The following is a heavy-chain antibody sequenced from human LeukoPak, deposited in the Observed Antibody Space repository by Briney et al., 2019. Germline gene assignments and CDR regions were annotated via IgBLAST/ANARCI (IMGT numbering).Heavy chain of an antibody. D-gene: IGHD3-22*01. V-gene: IGHV4-59*01. CDR1: GGSISSYD. CDR3: AGGYYYDSSTHAFDI. Sequence: SETLSLTCTVSGGSISSYDWSRIRQPPGKGLEWIGNINYSGSTNYNSSLKSRVAISVDTSKSQFSLKLSSVTAADTAVYYCAGGYYYDSSTHAFDIWGQGTMVTVSS. J-gene: IGHJ3*02. CDR2: INYSGST.